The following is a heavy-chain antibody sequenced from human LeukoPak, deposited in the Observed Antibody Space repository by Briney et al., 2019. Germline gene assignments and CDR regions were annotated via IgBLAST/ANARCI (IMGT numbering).Heavy chain of an antibody. Sequence: GGSLRLSCAASGFTFSSYAMSWVRQAPGKGLEWVSAISGSGGSTYYADSVKGRFTISRDNSKNTLYLQMNSLRAEDTAVYYCATHHRYCSSTSCYWSLPRFDYWVQGTLVTVSS. V-gene: IGHV3-23*01. CDR2: ISGSGGST. J-gene: IGHJ4*02. D-gene: IGHD2-2*01. CDR1: GFTFSSYA. CDR3: ATHHRYCSSTSCYWSLPRFDY.